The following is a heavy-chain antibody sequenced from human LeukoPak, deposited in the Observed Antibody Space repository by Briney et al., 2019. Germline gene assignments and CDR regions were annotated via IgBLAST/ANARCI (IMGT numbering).Heavy chain of an antibody. D-gene: IGHD3-10*01. Sequence: PSETLSLTCAVYGGSFSGYYWSWIRQPPGKGLEWIGEINHSGSTNYNPSLKSRVTISVDTSKSQFSLKLSSVTAADTAVYYCARTRITMVRGVIITVRYFDYWGQGTLVTVSS. CDR3: ARTRITMVRGVIITVRYFDY. CDR2: INHSGST. V-gene: IGHV4-34*01. J-gene: IGHJ4*02. CDR1: GGSFSGYY.